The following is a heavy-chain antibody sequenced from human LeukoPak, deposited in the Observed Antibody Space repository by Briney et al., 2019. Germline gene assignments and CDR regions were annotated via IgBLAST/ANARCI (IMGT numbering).Heavy chain of an antibody. D-gene: IGHD6-13*01. CDR1: GGSISSYY. CDR3: ARCIAAAGTPNWFDP. CDR2: IYYSGST. Sequence: SETLSLTCTVSGGSISSYYWSWIRQPPGKGLEWIGYIYYSGSTNYNPSLKSRVTISVDTSKNQFSLKLSSVTAADTAVYYCARCIAAAGTPNWFDPWGQGTLATVSS. J-gene: IGHJ5*02. V-gene: IGHV4-59*08.